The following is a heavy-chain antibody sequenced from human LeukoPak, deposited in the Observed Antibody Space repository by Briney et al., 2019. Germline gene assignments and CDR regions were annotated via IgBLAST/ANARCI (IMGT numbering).Heavy chain of an antibody. V-gene: IGHV4-39*01. J-gene: IGHJ5*02. D-gene: IGHD2/OR15-2a*01. CDR2: IYHSGIT. Sequence: PSETLSLTCTVSGGSVSNTSSSWGWMRQPPGKGLEWIGTIYHSGITYYNPSLKSRVTISLDTSKNLFSLNLNSVTAADTAVYFCSTSLGLYKWFDPWGQGTLVTVSS. CDR1: GGSVSNTSSS. CDR3: STSLGLYKWFDP.